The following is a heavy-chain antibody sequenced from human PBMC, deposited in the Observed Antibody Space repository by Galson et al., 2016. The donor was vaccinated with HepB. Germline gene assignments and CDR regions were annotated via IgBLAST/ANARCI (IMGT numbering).Heavy chain of an antibody. D-gene: IGHD3-22*01. J-gene: IGHJ3*02. CDR2: ISTYNGNT. Sequence: SVKVSCKASGYTFTTYSISWVRQAPGQGLEWMGWISTYNGNTNYAQKLQGRVTMTTDTSTSTAYMELRSLTSDDTAVYYCARRYYYDTSGYFRVFDIWGQGTMVTVSS. V-gene: IGHV1-18*01. CDR3: ARRYYYDTSGYFRVFDI. CDR1: GYTFTTYS.